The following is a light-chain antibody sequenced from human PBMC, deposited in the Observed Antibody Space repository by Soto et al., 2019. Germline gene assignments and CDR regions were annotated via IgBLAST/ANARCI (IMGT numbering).Light chain of an antibody. CDR1: QSLVHSNGNTF. CDR2: KVS. CDR3: MQGKYAPKT. Sequence: EVVMTQSPLSLPVTLGQPASISCRSSQSLVHSNGNTFLTWFQQRPGQSPRRLIYKVSIRDSGVSDRFSGSGSGTYFTLKISRVEAEDFGVYYCMQGKYAPKTFGQGTMVEI. V-gene: IGKV2-30*02. J-gene: IGKJ1*01.